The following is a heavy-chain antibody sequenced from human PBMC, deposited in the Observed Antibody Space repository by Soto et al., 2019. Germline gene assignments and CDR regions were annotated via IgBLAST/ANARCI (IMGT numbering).Heavy chain of an antibody. Sequence: QVQLVESGGGVVQPGRSLRLSCAASGFTFSSYGMHWVRQAPGKGLEWVAVISYDGSNKYYADSVKGRFTISRDNSKNTVYLQMNSLRAEDTAVYYCAKEALGGSSPWGQGTLVTVSS. V-gene: IGHV3-30*18. D-gene: IGHD1-26*01. J-gene: IGHJ5*02. CDR2: ISYDGSNK. CDR3: AKEALGGSSP. CDR1: GFTFSSYG.